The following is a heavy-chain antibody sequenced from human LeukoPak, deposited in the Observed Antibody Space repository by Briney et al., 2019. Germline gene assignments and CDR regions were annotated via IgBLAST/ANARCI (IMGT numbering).Heavy chain of an antibody. CDR1: GGSISSYY. V-gene: IGHV4-4*07. D-gene: IGHD6-13*01. Sequence: SETLSLACTVSGGSISSYYWTWIRQPAGKGLEWIGRINTSGSTKYNASLKSRVTMSVDTSKNQFSLNLSSVTAADTAVYYCARAAFQSAASAPFDPWGQGTLVTVSS. CDR2: INTSGST. J-gene: IGHJ5*02. CDR3: ARAAFQSAASAPFDP.